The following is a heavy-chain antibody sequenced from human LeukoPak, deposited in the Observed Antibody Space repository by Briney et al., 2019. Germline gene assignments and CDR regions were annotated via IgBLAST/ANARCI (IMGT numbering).Heavy chain of an antibody. CDR3: AREGYDILSFRGFDY. CDR2: IYYSGST. CDR1: GGSISSYY. J-gene: IGHJ4*02. V-gene: IGHV4-59*01. D-gene: IGHD3-9*01. Sequence: SETLSLTCTVSGGSISSYYWSWIRQPPGKGLEWIGYIYYSGSTNYNPSLKSRVTISVDTSKNQFSLKLSSVTAADTAVYYCAREGYDILSFRGFDYWGQGTLVTASS.